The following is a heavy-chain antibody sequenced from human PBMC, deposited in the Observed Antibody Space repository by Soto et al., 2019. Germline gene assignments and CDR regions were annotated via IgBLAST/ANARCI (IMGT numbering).Heavy chain of an antibody. V-gene: IGHV3-48*02. CDR1: GFKISRSS. CDR2: ISDSGSNT. CDR3: ARYYYDSSGDDGMDV. D-gene: IGHD3-22*01. J-gene: IGHJ6*02. Sequence: EVQLVESGGGMVQPGGSLRLSCAAFGFKISRSSMNWVRQAPGRGLEWVAYISDSGSNTLYADSVKGRFTVSRDTANNSLYLQMSGLRDEDRAVYYGARYYYDSSGDDGMDVWGQGTTVTVSS.